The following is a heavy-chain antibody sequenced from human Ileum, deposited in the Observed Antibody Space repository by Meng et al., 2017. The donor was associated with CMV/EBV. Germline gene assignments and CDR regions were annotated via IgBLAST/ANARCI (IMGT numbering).Heavy chain of an antibody. V-gene: IGHV1-69*12. CDR2: ISPIFRTS. J-gene: IGHJ4*02. CDR3: ATSGRGPKYYFDY. D-gene: IGHD1-14*01. Sequence: VQVVQSGAAVKRTGSSVKVSCEGSGGTFSSNAISWVRHAPGQGLEWMGVISPIFRTSNYAQKFQGRLTITADESTSTAYMELSSLTSGDTAVYYCATSGRGPKYYFDYWGQGTLVTVSS. CDR1: GGTFSSNA.